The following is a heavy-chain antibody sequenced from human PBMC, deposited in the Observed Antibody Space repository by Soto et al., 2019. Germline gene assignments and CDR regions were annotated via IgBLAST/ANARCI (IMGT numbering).Heavy chain of an antibody. D-gene: IGHD6-13*01. CDR1: GYTFINYY. CDR3: ARDLAAGHY. J-gene: IGHJ4*02. CDR2: INPMSGST. Sequence: QVQLVHSGAEVKKPGASVKVSCKASGYTFINYYIHWVRQAPGQGLEWLAIINPMSGSTNYAQKFQGRVTLTMDTSTNAFYMELSSLRFEDTAVYYCARDLAAGHYWGQGTLVTVSS. V-gene: IGHV1-46*01.